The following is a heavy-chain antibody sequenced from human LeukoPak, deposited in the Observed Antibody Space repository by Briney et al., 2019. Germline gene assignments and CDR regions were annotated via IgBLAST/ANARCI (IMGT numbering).Heavy chain of an antibody. V-gene: IGHV3-23*01. CDR3: AKAVSSSWSFDY. Sequence: GGSLRLSCAAFGIAFDKNAMTWVRQVPGKGLEWVSTISHSGRATYYADSVKGRFTISRDNSKNTLYLQMNSLRAEDTAVYYCAKAVSSSWSFDYWGQGTLVTVSS. D-gene: IGHD6-13*01. CDR2: ISHSGRAT. J-gene: IGHJ4*02. CDR1: GIAFDKNA.